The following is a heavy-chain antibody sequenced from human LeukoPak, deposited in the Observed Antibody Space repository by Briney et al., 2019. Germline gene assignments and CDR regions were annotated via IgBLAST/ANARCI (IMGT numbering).Heavy chain of an antibody. Sequence: GGSLRLSCAASGFTFSSYAMHWVRQAPGKGLEWVAVISYDGSNKYYADSVKGRFTISRDNSKNTLYLQMNSLRAEDTAVYHCAKAGLADYWGQGTLVTVSS. J-gene: IGHJ4*02. CDR1: GFTFSSYA. V-gene: IGHV3-30*04. CDR2: ISYDGSNK. CDR3: AKAGLADY.